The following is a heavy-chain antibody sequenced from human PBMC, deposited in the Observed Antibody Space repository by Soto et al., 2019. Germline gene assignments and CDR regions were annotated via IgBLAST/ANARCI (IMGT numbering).Heavy chain of an antibody. Sequence: SGGSLRLSCAASGFTFDDYAMHWVRQTPGKGLEWVSGISWNSGNIGYADSVKGRFTISRDNAKNSLYLHVNSLRAEDTAVYYCVKVLARGVGVPRFYFDSWGQGALVTVSS. CDR3: VKVLARGVGVPRFYFDS. J-gene: IGHJ4*02. CDR1: GFTFDDYA. CDR2: ISWNSGNI. D-gene: IGHD2-2*01. V-gene: IGHV3-9*01.